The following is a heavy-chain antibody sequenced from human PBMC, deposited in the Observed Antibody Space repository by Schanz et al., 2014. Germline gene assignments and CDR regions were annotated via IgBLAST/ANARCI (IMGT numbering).Heavy chain of an antibody. Sequence: EVHLLESGGGLVQPGGSLRLSCAASGFTFSNHALSWVRQAPGKGLEWVSGIGGSGDSTHYADSVKGRFIISRDTSKNTLYLQMNSLRAEDTAVYYCARPSDSSWYMDVWGKGTTVTVSS. D-gene: IGHD2-21*02. CDR2: IGGSGDST. V-gene: IGHV3-23*01. CDR3: ARPSDSSWYMDV. CDR1: GFTFSNHA. J-gene: IGHJ6*03.